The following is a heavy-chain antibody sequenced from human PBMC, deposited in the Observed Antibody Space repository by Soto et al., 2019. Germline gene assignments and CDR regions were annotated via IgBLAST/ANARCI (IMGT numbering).Heavy chain of an antibody. CDR1: GGSFSGYY. D-gene: IGHD3-10*01. CDR3: ARGIPLYFYGSGSFNWFDP. V-gene: IGHV4-34*01. J-gene: IGHJ5*02. Sequence: QVQLQQWGEGLLKPSETLSLTCAVYGGSFSGYYWSWIRQPPGKGLEWIGENNNSGSTNYNPSLNSRVTTSVEKSKNQFSLKLSSVTAADTAVYYCARGIPLYFYGSGSFNWFDPWGQGTLVTVSS. CDR2: NNNSGST.